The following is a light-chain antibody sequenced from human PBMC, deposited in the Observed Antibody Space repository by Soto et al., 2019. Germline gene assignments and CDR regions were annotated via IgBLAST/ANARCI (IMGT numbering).Light chain of an antibody. CDR2: DDS. CDR3: TSSTSNSHYV. J-gene: IGLJ1*01. CDR1: SSDVGGYNH. V-gene: IGLV2-14*03. Sequence: QSVLTQPASVSGAPGQSIAISCTGTSSDVGGYNHVSWYHHHPGKAPKLLIYDDSHRPSGVSNRFSGSKSGNTASLTISGLQAEDEADYYTTSSTSNSHYVFGTGTKVTVL.